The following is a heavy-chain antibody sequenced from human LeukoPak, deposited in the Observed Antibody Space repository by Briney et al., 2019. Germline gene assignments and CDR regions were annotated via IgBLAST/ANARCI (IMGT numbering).Heavy chain of an antibody. Sequence: GGSLRLSCAASGFTFSDFWMSWVRQAPGKGLECVASTNEAGGDKYYVDSVKGRFTISRDNSKNSLSLQMNSPTAEDTAIYYCAIATTGRGAFGSWGQGTLVSVSS. CDR1: GFTFSDFW. D-gene: IGHD1-1*01. J-gene: IGHJ4*02. CDR2: TNEAGGDK. CDR3: AIATTGRGAFGS. V-gene: IGHV3-7*01.